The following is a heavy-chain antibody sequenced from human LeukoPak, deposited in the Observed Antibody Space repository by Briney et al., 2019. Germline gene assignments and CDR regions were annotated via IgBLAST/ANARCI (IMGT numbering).Heavy chain of an antibody. Sequence: SETLSLTWTVAGGSISSYYWSWIRQPPGKGLEWIGYIYYSGSTNYNPSLKSRVTISVDTSKNQFSLKLSSVTAADTAVYYCARFVRGTYYLDYWGQGTLVTVSS. V-gene: IGHV4-59*08. CDR1: GGSISSYY. CDR3: ARFVRGTYYLDY. J-gene: IGHJ4*02. CDR2: IYYSGST. D-gene: IGHD3-16*01.